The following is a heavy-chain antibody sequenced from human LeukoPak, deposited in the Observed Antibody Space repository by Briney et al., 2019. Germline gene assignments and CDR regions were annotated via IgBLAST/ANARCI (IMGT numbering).Heavy chain of an antibody. D-gene: IGHD6-13*01. Sequence: PSETLSLTCAVYGGSFSGYYWSWICQPPGKGLEWIGEINHSGSTNYNPSLKSRVTISVDTSKNQFSLKLSSVTAADTAVYYCARVRSRYSGSWLYYWGQGTLVTVSS. V-gene: IGHV4-34*01. CDR3: ARVRSRYSGSWLYY. CDR2: INHSGST. CDR1: GGSFSGYY. J-gene: IGHJ4*02.